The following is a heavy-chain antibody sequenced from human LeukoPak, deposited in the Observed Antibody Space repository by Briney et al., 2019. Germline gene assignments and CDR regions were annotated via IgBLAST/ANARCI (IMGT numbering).Heavy chain of an antibody. Sequence: PSETLSLTCAVSGGSISSSSYYWGWIRQPPGKGLEWIGSIYYSGSTYYNPSLKSRVTISVDTSKNQFSLKLSSVTAADTAVYYCARLHSSSWYRDYWGQGTLVTVSS. D-gene: IGHD6-13*01. J-gene: IGHJ4*02. CDR2: IYYSGST. CDR1: GGSISSSSYY. V-gene: IGHV4-39*07. CDR3: ARLHSSSWYRDY.